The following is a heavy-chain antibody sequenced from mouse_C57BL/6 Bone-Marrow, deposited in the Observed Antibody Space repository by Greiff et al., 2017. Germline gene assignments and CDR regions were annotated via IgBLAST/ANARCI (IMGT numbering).Heavy chain of an antibody. V-gene: IGHV1-18*01. Sequence: VQLQQSGPELVKPGASVKIPCKASGYKFTDYNMDWVKQSHGKSLEWIGDINPNNGGTIYNQKFKGKATFTVDKSSSTAYMELRSLTSEDTAVYYCARGDYDCYWFAYWGQGTLVTVSA. D-gene: IGHD2-3*01. CDR2: INPNNGGT. CDR1: GYKFTDYN. CDR3: ARGDYDCYWFAY. J-gene: IGHJ3*01.